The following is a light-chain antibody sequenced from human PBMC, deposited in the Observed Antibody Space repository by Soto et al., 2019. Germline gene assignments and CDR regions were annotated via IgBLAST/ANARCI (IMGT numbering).Light chain of an antibody. V-gene: IGKV3-15*01. CDR2: GAS. CDR3: QQYNNWPLT. CDR1: QSVSSN. J-gene: IGKJ1*01. Sequence: EIVMTQSPATLSVSPGERATLSCRASQSVSSNLAWYQQKPGQAPRLIIYGASTRATGIPARFSGSGSGTEFTLTICSLQSEDFAVYYCQQYNNWPLTFGQGTKVEIK.